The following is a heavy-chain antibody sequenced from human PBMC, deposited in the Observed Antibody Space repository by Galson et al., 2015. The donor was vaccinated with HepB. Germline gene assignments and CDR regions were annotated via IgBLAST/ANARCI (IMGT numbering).Heavy chain of an antibody. J-gene: IGHJ4*02. CDR2: IYSGGST. Sequence: SLRLSCAASGFTVSSNYMSWVRQAPGKGLEWVSVIYSGGSTYYADSVKGRFTISRHNSKNTLYLQMNSLRAEDTAVYYCARGPTMVRGSFDYWGQGTLVTVSS. D-gene: IGHD3-10*01. CDR1: GFTVSSNY. CDR3: ARGPTMVRGSFDY. V-gene: IGHV3-53*04.